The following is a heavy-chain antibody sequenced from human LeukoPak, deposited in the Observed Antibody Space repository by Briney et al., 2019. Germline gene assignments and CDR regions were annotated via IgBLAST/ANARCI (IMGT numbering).Heavy chain of an antibody. CDR1: GDSIRSGTYY. V-gene: IGHV4-61*02. CDR2: IYTSGNT. D-gene: IGHD1-26*01. Sequence: SQTLSLTCSVSGDSIRSGTYYWSWIRQPAGKGLEWIGRIYTSGNTNYSPSLKSRVTISVDTSKNQFSLKVSSVTAADTAVYYCARHQDGGTYPLDYWGQGTLVTVSS. J-gene: IGHJ4*02. CDR3: ARHQDGGTYPLDY.